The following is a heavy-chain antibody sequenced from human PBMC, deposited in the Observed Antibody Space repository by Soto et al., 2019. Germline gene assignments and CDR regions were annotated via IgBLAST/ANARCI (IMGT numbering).Heavy chain of an antibody. D-gene: IGHD3-10*01. J-gene: IGHJ4*02. CDR3: ARVVQGIDH. V-gene: IGHV4-4*02. Sequence: QVQLQESGPGLVKPSGTLSLTCAVSGGSISMNWWSWVHQPPGKGLEWIGEIYHSGSTNYNPSLKSRVTISVDKSKNQFSLKLSSVTAADTAVYYCARVVQGIDHWGQGTLVTVSS. CDR1: GGSISMNW. CDR2: IYHSGST.